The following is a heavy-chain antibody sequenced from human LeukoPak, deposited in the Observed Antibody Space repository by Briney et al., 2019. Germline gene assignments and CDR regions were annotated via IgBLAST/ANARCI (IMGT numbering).Heavy chain of an antibody. CDR2: FYSGDTT. Sequence: GGSLRLSCAASGFTVSSTYMSWVRQAPGKGLEWVSVFYSGDTTYYANSVKGRFTISRDNSKNMLYLQMNSLRAEDTAVYYCARDPSIAAPPWGQGTLVTVSS. J-gene: IGHJ5*02. CDR3: ARDPSIAAPP. V-gene: IGHV3-66*01. D-gene: IGHD6-6*01. CDR1: GFTVSSTY.